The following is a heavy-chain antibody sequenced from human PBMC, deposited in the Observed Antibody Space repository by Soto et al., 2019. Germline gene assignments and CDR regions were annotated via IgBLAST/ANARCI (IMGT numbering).Heavy chain of an antibody. D-gene: IGHD2-15*01. CDR2: IYYSGST. V-gene: IGHV4-59*08. CDR3: ARAREGGCSGGSCYHYYYYMDV. J-gene: IGHJ6*03. CDR1: GGSISSYY. Sequence: SETLSLTCTVSGGSISSYYWSWIRQPPGKGLEWIGYIYYSGSTNYNPSLKSRVTISVDTSKNQFSLKLSSVTAADTAVYYCARAREGGCSGGSCYHYYYYMDVWGKGTTVTVSS.